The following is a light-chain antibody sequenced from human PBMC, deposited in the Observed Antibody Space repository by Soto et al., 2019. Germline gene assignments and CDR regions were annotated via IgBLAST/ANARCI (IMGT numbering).Light chain of an antibody. V-gene: IGKV1-12*01. CDR1: QRISSW. J-gene: IGKJ1*01. Sequence: QMTQSPSSVSASVGDRVILTCRASQRISSWLAWYHQRPGKAPKLLIYATSTLETGVPSRFSGSGSGRDFTLTISSLQPEDLGTYFCQQANSVPWTFGQGTKVEVK. CDR2: ATS. CDR3: QQANSVPWT.